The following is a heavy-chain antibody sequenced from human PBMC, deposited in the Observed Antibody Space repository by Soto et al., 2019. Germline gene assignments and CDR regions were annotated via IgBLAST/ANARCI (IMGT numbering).Heavy chain of an antibody. CDR1: GFTFSNFA. J-gene: IGHJ6*02. CDR2: TRSNGEHT. D-gene: IGHD2-2*01. V-gene: IGHV3-23*01. CDR3: AKDSKSVAVSAARVYGMDV. Sequence: GGSLRLSCAGSGFTFSNFALTWVRQAPGKGLEWVSTTRSNGEHTYYADSVKGRFTVSRDNSKNALFLDMTSLRAEDTAVYYCAKDSKSVAVSAARVYGMDVWGQGTTVTV.